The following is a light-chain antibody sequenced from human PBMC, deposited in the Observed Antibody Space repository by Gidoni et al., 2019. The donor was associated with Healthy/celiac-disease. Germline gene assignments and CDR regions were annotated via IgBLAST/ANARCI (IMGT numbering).Light chain of an antibody. Sequence: DIQMTQSPSSLSASVGDRVTITCRASQSISSYLNWYQQKQGKAPKLLIYAASSLQSGVPSRFSGSGYVTDFTLPISSLQPEDFATYYCQQSYSTPPTFGGGTKVEIK. CDR1: QSISSY. CDR3: QQSYSTPPT. J-gene: IGKJ4*01. CDR2: AAS. V-gene: IGKV1-39*01.